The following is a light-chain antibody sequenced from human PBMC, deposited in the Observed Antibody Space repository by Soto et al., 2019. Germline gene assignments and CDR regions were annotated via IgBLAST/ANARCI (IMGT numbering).Light chain of an antibody. CDR1: QSVSSN. V-gene: IGKV3-15*01. CDR3: QQYNNWPLWT. J-gene: IGKJ1*01. CDR2: GAS. Sequence: EIVMTQSPATLSASPGERATLSCRASQSVSSNLAWYQQKPGQAPRLLIYGASTRSTGSPARFSGSGSGTEFTLTISSLQSEDVAVYYCQQYNNWPLWTFGQGTKVEIK.